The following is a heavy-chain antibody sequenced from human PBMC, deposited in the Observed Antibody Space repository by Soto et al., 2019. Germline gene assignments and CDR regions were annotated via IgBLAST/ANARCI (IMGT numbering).Heavy chain of an antibody. CDR2: IIPIFGTA. CDR1: GGTFSSYA. CDR3: ARSLRFLEWLFNWFDP. D-gene: IGHD3-3*01. V-gene: IGHV1-69*01. J-gene: IGHJ5*02. Sequence: QVQLVQSGAKVKKPGSSVKVSCKASGGTFSSYAISWVRQAPGQGLEWMGGIIPIFGTANYAQKFQGRVTITADESTSTAYMELSSLRSEDTAVYYCARSLRFLEWLFNWFDPWGQGTLVTVSS.